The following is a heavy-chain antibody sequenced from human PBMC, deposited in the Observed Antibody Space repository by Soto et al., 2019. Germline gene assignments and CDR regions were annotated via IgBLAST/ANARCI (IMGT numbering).Heavy chain of an antibody. CDR3: ARGLHCSGGSCVFDY. V-gene: IGHV3-21*01. D-gene: IGHD2-15*01. Sequence: EVQLVESGGGLVKPGGSLRLSCAASGFAFSSYSMNWVRQAPGKGLEWVSSISSSSSYIYYADSVKGRFTISRDNAKNPLYLQMKRLRGEDPALYYCARGLHCSGGSCVFDYWGPGTLVTVSS. J-gene: IGHJ4*02. CDR1: GFAFSSYS. CDR2: ISSSSSYI.